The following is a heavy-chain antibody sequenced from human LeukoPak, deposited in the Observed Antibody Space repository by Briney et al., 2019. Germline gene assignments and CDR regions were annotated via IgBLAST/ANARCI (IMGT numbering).Heavy chain of an antibody. Sequence: ASVKVSCKASGYTFTGYYMHWVRQAPGQGLEWMGWINPNSGNTGYAQKFQGRVTITRNTSISTAYMELSSLRSEDTAVYYCARGPIYDILTGYYGYYYYYMDVWGKGTTVTVSS. D-gene: IGHD3-9*01. CDR2: INPNSGNT. V-gene: IGHV1-8*03. CDR1: GYTFTGYY. CDR3: ARGPIYDILTGYYGYYYYYMDV. J-gene: IGHJ6*03.